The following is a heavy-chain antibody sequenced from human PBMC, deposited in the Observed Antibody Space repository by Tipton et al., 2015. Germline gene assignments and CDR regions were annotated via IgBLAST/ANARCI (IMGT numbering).Heavy chain of an antibody. CDR1: GFTFSSYA. J-gene: IGHJ4*02. Sequence: SLRLSCAASGFTFSSYAMSWVRQAPVKGLEWVSVISASGGSTDYADSVKGRFTISRDNSKSTLYLQMNSLSAEDTAVYYCAKDGGLYGSGSYYFDYWGQGTLVTVSS. CDR3: AKDGGLYGSGSYYFDY. D-gene: IGHD3-10*01. CDR2: ISASGGST. V-gene: IGHV3-23*01.